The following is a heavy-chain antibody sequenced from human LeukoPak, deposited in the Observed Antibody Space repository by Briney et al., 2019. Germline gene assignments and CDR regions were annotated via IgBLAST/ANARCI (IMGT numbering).Heavy chain of an antibody. J-gene: IGHJ4*02. CDR3: AKDAQRGFDYSNSLEY. CDR2: IWSDATEK. D-gene: IGHD4-11*01. V-gene: IGHV3-33*06. CDR1: GFTYSHYG. Sequence: TGGSLRLSCAASGFTYSHYGMHWVRQAPGKGLEWVAVIWSDATEKYYGDAVKGRFTISRDNSRNTPYLQMNSLRVEDTAVYYCAKDAQRGFDYSNSLEYWGQGTLVTVSS.